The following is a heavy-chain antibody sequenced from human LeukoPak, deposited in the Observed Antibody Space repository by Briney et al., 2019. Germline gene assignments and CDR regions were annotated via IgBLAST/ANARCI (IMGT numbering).Heavy chain of an antibody. CDR2: ISYDGSDK. V-gene: IGHV3-30*03. CDR3: ARDQGPRNIVVVTAIDY. Sequence: GRSLRLSCAASAFTFSSYGMHWVRQAPGKGLEWVALISYDGSDKDYAKSVKGRFTVSRDNAKNSLYLQMDSLRAEDTAVYYCARDQGPRNIVVVTAIDYWGQGTLVTVSS. D-gene: IGHD2-21*02. CDR1: AFTFSSYG. J-gene: IGHJ4*02.